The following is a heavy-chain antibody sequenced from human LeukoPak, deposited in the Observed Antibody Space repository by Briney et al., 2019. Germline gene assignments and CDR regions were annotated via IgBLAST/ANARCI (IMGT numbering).Heavy chain of an antibody. CDR3: AKDLGYSYGHGDY. D-gene: IGHD5-18*01. CDR2: ISGSGGST. J-gene: IGHJ4*02. CDR1: GFTFSSYA. V-gene: IGHV3-23*01. Sequence: GGSLRLSCAASGFTFSSYAMSWVRQAPGKGLEWVSAISGSGGSTYYADSVKGRFTISRDNSKNTLYLQMSSLRAEDTAVYYCAKDLGYSYGHGDYWGQGTLVTVSS.